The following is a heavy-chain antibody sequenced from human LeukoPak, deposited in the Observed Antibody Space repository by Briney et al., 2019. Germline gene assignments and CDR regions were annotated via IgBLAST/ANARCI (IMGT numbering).Heavy chain of an antibody. CDR2: INPNSGGT. Sequence: ASVKVSCKASGYTFTRYYMHWVRQAPGQELEWMRRINPNSGGTNYAQKFQGRVTMTRDTSISTAYMELSRLRSDDTAVYYCARDLRRGYSYGGGVWGKGTTVTVSS. D-gene: IGHD5-18*01. CDR3: ARDLRRGYSYGGGV. CDR1: GYTFTRYY. J-gene: IGHJ6*04. V-gene: IGHV1-2*06.